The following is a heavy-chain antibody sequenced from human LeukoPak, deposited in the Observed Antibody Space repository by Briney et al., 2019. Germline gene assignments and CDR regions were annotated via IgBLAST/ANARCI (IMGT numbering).Heavy chain of an antibody. CDR3: ARVIVTVPGQSDYFDY. J-gene: IGHJ4*02. Sequence: GGSLRLSCATSGFTFSNYWMCWVRQAPGKGLEWVANIRQDGGDKYYADSVKGRFTISRDNAKNSLYLQMNSLRAEDTAVYSCARVIVTVPGQSDYFDYWGQGTLVTSSS. V-gene: IGHV3-7*03. CDR2: IRQDGGDK. D-gene: IGHD2/OR15-2a*01. CDR1: GFTFSNYW.